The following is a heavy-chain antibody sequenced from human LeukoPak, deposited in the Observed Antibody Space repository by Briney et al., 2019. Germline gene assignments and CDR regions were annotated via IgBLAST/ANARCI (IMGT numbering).Heavy chain of an antibody. Sequence: GASVKVSCKVSGYTLTELSMHWVRQAPGKGLEWMGGFDPEDGETIYAQKFQGRVTMTEDTSTDTAYMELSSLRSEDTAVYYCATQVTGVDPSSTVTTVGDYWGQGTLVTVSS. V-gene: IGHV1-24*01. J-gene: IGHJ4*02. CDR2: FDPEDGET. CDR3: ATQVTGVDPSSTVTTVGDY. D-gene: IGHD4-11*01. CDR1: GYTLTELS.